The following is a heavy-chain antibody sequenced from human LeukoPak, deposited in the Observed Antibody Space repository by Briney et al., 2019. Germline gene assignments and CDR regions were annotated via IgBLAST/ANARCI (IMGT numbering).Heavy chain of an antibody. CDR2: INPNSGGT. CDR1: GNTFIDYY. Sequence: ASVKVSCKASGNTFIDYYMHWVRQAPGQGLEWVGRINPNSGGTNYAQKFQGRVTMTIDTSINTSYMELNRLTSDDTAVYYCARDRLRLLEFGQDKPNWFDPRGQGTLVTVSS. J-gene: IGHJ5*02. V-gene: IGHV1-2*06. D-gene: IGHD3-3*01. CDR3: ARDRLRLLEFGQDKPNWFDP.